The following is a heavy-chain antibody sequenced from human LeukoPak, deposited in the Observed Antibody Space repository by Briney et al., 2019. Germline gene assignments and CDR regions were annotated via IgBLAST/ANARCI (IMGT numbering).Heavy chain of an antibody. CDR3: SREVSRDAGARYFDL. D-gene: IGHD1-14*01. CDR2: FYTSDNT. Sequence: SETLSLTCTVSGGPISSYYWSWIRQPAGKGLEWIGRFYTSDNTNYTPSLKSRVTMSVDTSKTQFSLTLSSVTAADTAVYYCSREVSRDAGARYFDLWGRGTLVTVSS. J-gene: IGHJ2*01. CDR1: GGPISSYY. V-gene: IGHV4-4*07.